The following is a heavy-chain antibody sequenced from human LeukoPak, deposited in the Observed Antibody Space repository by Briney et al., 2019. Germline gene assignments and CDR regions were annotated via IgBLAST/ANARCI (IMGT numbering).Heavy chain of an antibody. J-gene: IGHJ4*02. CDR2: IKQDGSEK. D-gene: IGHD3-22*01. Sequence: PGGSLRLSCAASGFTFSSYWMSWVRQAPGKGLEWVANIKQDGSEKYYVDSVKGRFTISRDNAKNSLYLQMNSLRAEDTAVYYCARDRYYDSNGYYYSFDYWGQGTLVTVSS. V-gene: IGHV3-7*01. CDR3: ARDRYYDSNGYYYSFDY. CDR1: GFTFSSYW.